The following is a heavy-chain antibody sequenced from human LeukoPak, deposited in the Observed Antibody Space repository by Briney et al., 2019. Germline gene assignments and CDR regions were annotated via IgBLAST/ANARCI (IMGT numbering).Heavy chain of an antibody. J-gene: IGHJ4*02. CDR2: MNPNSGNT. V-gene: IGHV1-8*02. CDR1: GYSFTGYY. Sequence: ASVKVSCKASGYSFTGYYIHWVRQAPGQGLEWMGWMNPNSGNTGYAQKFQGRVTMTRNTSISTAYMELSSLRSEDTAVYYCARGRLLYIYGSGSWYFDYWGQGTLVTVSS. CDR3: ARGRLLYIYGSGSWYFDY. D-gene: IGHD3-10*01.